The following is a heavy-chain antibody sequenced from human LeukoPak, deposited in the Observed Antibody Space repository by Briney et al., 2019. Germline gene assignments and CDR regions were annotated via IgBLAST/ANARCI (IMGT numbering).Heavy chain of an antibody. CDR1: GLSLSNYW. V-gene: IGHV3-74*01. CDR3: VRSLRSADF. Sequence: PGGSLRLSCAASGLSLSNYWMHWVRQAPGKGLMWVSQISPDGSQTFYADSVKGRFTISRDNAKNTLFLQMDSLRAEDTALYYCVRSLRSADFWGQGTLVTVSS. CDR2: ISPDGSQT. J-gene: IGHJ4*02.